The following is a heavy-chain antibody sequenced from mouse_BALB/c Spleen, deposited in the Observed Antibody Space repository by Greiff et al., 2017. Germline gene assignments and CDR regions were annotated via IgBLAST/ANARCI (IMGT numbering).Heavy chain of an antibody. J-gene: IGHJ2*01. CDR1: GFTFSSFG. CDR2: ISSGSSTI. CDR3: ARSMSYSYYFDY. V-gene: IGHV5-17*02. Sequence: DVQLVESGGGLVQPGGSRKLSCAASGFTFSSFGMHWVRQAPEKGLEWVAYISSGSSTIYYADTVKGRFTISRDNPKNTLFLQMTSLRSEDTAMYYCARSMSYSYYFDYGGQGTTLTVSS. D-gene: IGHD2-12*01.